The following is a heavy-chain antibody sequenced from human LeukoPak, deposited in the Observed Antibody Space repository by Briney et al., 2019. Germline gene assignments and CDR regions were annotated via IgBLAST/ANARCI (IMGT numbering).Heavy chain of an antibody. CDR3: ASCAGYSSSYHYGMDV. Sequence: SETLSLTCAVYGGSFSGYYWSWIRQPPGKGLEWIGEINHSGSTNYNPSLKSRVTISVDTSKNQFSLKLTSVTAADTAMYYCASCAGYSSSYHYGMDVWGQGTTVTVSS. CDR2: INHSGST. J-gene: IGHJ6*02. CDR1: GGSFSGYY. D-gene: IGHD6-6*01. V-gene: IGHV4-34*01.